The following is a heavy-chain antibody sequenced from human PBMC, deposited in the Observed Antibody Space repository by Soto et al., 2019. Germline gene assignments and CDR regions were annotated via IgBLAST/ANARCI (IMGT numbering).Heavy chain of an antibody. CDR2: IYYSGST. D-gene: IGHD3-3*01. Sequence: PSETLSLTCTVSGGSISSGDYYWSWIRQPPGKGLEWIGYIYYSGSTYYNPSLKSRVTISVDTSKNQFSLKLSSVTAADTAVYYCARSSGWSGRRQQYFQHWGQGTLVTVPQ. V-gene: IGHV4-30-4*01. J-gene: IGHJ1*01. CDR1: GGSISSGDYY. CDR3: ARSSGWSGRRQQYFQH.